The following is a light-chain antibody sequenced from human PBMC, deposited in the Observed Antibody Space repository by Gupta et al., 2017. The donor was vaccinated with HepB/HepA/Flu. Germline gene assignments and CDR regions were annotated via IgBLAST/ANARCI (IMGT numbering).Light chain of an antibody. V-gene: IGLV1-47*02. CDR1: SSNIGSNY. CDR3: GGWDASMSGFV. CDR2: SNN. J-gene: IGLJ2*01. Sequence: QSVLTQPPSASGTPGQRVTISCSGSSSNIGSNYVYWYQQLPGTAPKLLIDSNNQRPSGVHDRFSGYKPGTYASSGTSGLRSEDEADDYCGGWDASMSGFVFGVGTKFTVL.